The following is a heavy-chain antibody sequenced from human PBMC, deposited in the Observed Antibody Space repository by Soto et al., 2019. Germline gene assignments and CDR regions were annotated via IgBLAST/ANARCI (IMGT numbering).Heavy chain of an antibody. V-gene: IGHV4-30-4*01. CDR1: GGSISSGDYY. D-gene: IGHD6-13*01. CDR2: IYYSGST. CDR3: ARGRIAAAGTKDPDFDY. Sequence: PSETLSLTCTVSGGSISSGDYYWSWIRQPPGKGLEWIGYIYYSGSTYYNPSLKSRVTISVDTSKNRFSLKLSSVTAADTAVYYCARGRIAAAGTKDPDFDYWGQGTLVTVSS. J-gene: IGHJ4*02.